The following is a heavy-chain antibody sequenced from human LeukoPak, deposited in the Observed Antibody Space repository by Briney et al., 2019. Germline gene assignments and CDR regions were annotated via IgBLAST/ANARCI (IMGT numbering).Heavy chain of an antibody. V-gene: IGHV3-30*03. J-gene: IGHJ4*02. CDR1: GFSFSSYG. CDR3: ARETLNQSFDY. Sequence: GGSLRLSCAASGFSFSSYGMHWVRQAPGKGLEWVAVISYDGSNKYYADSVKGRFTISRDNSKNTLYLQMSSLRAEDTAVYYCARETLNQSFDYWGQGTLVTVSS. D-gene: IGHD1-14*01. CDR2: ISYDGSNK.